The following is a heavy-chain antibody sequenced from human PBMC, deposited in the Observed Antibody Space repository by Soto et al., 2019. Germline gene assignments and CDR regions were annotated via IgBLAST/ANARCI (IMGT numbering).Heavy chain of an antibody. Sequence: QVQLVESGGGVVQPGRSLRLSCAASGFTFSNHGMNWVRQAPGKGLEWVAVIWFDGFNKYYADSVKGRFTISRDTSKNTLYLQMNSLRAEDTAVYYCARNTNYVEYGDWIDPWGQGTLVTVSS. D-gene: IGHD4-17*01. CDR1: GFTFSNHG. V-gene: IGHV3-33*01. J-gene: IGHJ5*02. CDR3: ARNTNYVEYGDWIDP. CDR2: IWFDGFNK.